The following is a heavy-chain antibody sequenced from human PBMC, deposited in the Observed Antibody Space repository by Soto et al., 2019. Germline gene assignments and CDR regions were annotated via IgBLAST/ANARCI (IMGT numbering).Heavy chain of an antibody. D-gene: IGHD2-15*01. CDR1: GGTFSSYA. J-gene: IGHJ6*02. CDR3: AKDIYCSGGSCYSDDYYYGMDV. CDR2: IIPIFGTA. V-gene: IGHV1-69*13. Sequence: SVKVSCKASGGTFSSYAISWVRQAPGQGLEWMGGIIPIFGTANYAQKFQGRVTITADESTSTAYMELSSLRSEDTAVYYCAKDIYCSGGSCYSDDYYYGMDVWGQGTTVTVSS.